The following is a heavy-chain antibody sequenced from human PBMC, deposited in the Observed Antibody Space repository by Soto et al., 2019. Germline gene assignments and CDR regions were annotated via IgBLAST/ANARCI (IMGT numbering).Heavy chain of an antibody. Sequence: QVQLVQSGAEVKMPGASVKLSCKASGYTFTSYYMHWVRQAPGQGLEWMGIINPSGGSTSYAQKFQGRVTMTRDTTTGTFDMELSSLRSEDTAVYYCARDPYSSSWQSYWGQGTLVTVSS. D-gene: IGHD6-13*01. V-gene: IGHV1-46*01. CDR1: GYTFTSYY. J-gene: IGHJ4*02. CDR3: ARDPYSSSWQSY. CDR2: INPSGGST.